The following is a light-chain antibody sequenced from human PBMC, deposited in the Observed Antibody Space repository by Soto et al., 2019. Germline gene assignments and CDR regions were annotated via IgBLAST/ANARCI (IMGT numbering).Light chain of an antibody. CDR1: SSDVGGYNY. CDR3: SSYTSSSTPPYV. V-gene: IGLV2-14*01. CDR2: EVS. Sequence: QSALTQPRSVSGSPGQSVTISCTGTSSDVGGYNYVSWYQQHPGKAPKLMIYEVSNRPSGVSNRFSGSKSGNTASLTISGLQAEDEADYYCSSYTSSSTPPYVFGTGTKVTVL. J-gene: IGLJ1*01.